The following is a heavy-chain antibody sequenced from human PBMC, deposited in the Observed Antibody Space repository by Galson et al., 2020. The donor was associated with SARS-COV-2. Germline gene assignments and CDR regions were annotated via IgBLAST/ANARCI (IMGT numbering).Heavy chain of an antibody. J-gene: IGHJ4*02. V-gene: IGHV1-24*01. CDR3: ATAHYDFWSGYSYDY. CDR1: GYTLPELS. D-gene: IGHD3-3*01. Sequence: ASVKVSCQVSGYTLPELSMHWVRQAPGKGLEWMGGFDPEDGETIYAQKFQGRVTMTEDTSTDTAYMELSSLRSEDTAVYYCATAHYDFWSGYSYDYWGQGTLVTVSS. CDR2: FDPEDGET.